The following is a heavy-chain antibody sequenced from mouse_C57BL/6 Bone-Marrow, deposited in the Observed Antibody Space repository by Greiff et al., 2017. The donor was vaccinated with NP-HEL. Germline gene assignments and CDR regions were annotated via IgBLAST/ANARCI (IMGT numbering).Heavy chain of an antibody. CDR1: GYTFTSYW. CDR3: ARVPYSNEAY. J-gene: IGHJ3*01. Sequence: QVQLQQPGAELVKPGASVKLSCKASGYTFTSYWMHWVKQRPGQGLEWIGMIHPNSGSTNYNEKFKSKATLTVDKSSSTAYMHRSSLTSEDSAVYYCARVPYSNEAYWGQGTLVTVSA. V-gene: IGHV1-64*01. D-gene: IGHD2-5*01. CDR2: IHPNSGST.